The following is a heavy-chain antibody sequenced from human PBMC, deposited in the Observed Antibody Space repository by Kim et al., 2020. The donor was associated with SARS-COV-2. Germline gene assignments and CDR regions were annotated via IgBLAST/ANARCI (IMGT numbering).Heavy chain of an antibody. Sequence: SETLSLTCAVYGGSFSGYYWSWIRQPPGKGLEWIWEINHSGSTNYNPSLKSRVTISVDTSKNQFSLKLSSVTAADTAVYYCARGHAFDIWGQGSMVTVSS. J-gene: IGHJ3*02. CDR1: GGSFSGYY. V-gene: IGHV4-34*01. CDR3: ARGHAFDI. CDR2: INHSGST.